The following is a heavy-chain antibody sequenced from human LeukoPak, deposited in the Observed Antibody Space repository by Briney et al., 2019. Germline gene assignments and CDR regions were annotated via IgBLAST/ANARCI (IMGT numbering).Heavy chain of an antibody. CDR1: GFTFSSYA. Sequence: GGSLRLSCAASGFTFSSYAMSWVRQASGKGLEWVSAISGSGGSTYYADSVKGRFTISRDNSKNTLYLQMNSLRAEDTAVYYCAKDLNILTGYPYYFDYWGQGTLVTVSS. V-gene: IGHV3-23*01. CDR2: ISGSGGST. J-gene: IGHJ4*02. CDR3: AKDLNILTGYPYYFDY. D-gene: IGHD3-9*01.